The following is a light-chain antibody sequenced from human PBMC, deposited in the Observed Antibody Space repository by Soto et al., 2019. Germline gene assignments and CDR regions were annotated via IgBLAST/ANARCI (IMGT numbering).Light chain of an antibody. V-gene: IGLV2-23*01. CDR2: EAG. CDR3: CSYAGSRTWV. J-gene: IGLJ3*02. CDR1: SSDVGSYNF. Sequence: QSALTQPASVSGSPGQSITISCTGTSSDVGSYNFVSWYQQHPGKAPKLMIFEAGKRPSGISNRFSGSKSGNTASLTIPGLQAEDEADYYCCSYAGSRTWVFGGGTKLTVL.